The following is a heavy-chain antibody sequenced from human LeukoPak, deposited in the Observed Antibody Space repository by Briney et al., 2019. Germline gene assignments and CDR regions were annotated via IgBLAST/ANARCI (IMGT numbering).Heavy chain of an antibody. CDR2: ISWNSGSI. CDR3: ARDNYFGMHV. J-gene: IGHJ6*02. Sequence: GGSLRLSCAASGFTFDDYAMHWVRQAPGKGLEWVSGISWNSGSIGYADSVKGRFTISRDNAKNSLYLQMNSLRAEDTALYYCARDNYFGMHVWGQGTTVTVSS. CDR1: GFTFDDYA. V-gene: IGHV3-9*01.